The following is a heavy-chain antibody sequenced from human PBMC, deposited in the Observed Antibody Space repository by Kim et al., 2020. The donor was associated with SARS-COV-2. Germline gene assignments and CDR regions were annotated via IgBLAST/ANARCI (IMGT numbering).Heavy chain of an antibody. D-gene: IGHD3-22*01. CDR2: IYYSGST. Sequence: SETLSLTCTVSGGSISSGGYYWSWIRQHPGKGLEWIGYIYYSGSTYYNPSLMSRVTISVDTSKNQFSLKLSSVTAADTAVYYCARAKQGGMIVVVIREFDYWGQGTLVTVSS. J-gene: IGHJ4*02. V-gene: IGHV4-31*03. CDR1: GGSISSGGYY. CDR3: ARAKQGGMIVVVIREFDY.